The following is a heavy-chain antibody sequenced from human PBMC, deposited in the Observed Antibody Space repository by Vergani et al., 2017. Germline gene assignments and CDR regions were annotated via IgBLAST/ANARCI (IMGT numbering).Heavy chain of an antibody. Sequence: EVQLLESGGGLVQPGGSLRLSCAASGFTFSTYAMSWVRQAPGKGLEWVSGISGSGGSTYYADSVTGRFTISRDNSRNALYLQMNSLRAEDTAVYYCAKQKGYCSGGSCYLYYCYYYGMDVWGQGTTVTVSS. CDR1: GFTFSTYA. CDR3: AKQKGYCSGGSCYLYYCYYYGMDV. V-gene: IGHV3-23*01. D-gene: IGHD2-15*01. CDR2: ISGSGGST. J-gene: IGHJ6*02.